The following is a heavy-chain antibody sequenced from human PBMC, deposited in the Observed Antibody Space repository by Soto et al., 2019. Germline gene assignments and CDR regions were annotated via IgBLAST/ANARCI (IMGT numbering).Heavy chain of an antibody. CDR3: AREHGYYYTQDYYYGMDV. CDR1: GFTFSSYG. CDR2: IWYDGSNK. V-gene: IGHV3-33*01. J-gene: IGHJ6*02. Sequence: QVQLVESGGGVVQPGRSLRLSCAASGFTFSSYGMHWVRQAPGKGLEWVAVIWYDGSNKYYADSVKGRFTISRDNSKNTLYLQMNSLRAEDTAVYYCAREHGYYYTQDYYYGMDVWGQGTTVTVSS. D-gene: IGHD3-22*01.